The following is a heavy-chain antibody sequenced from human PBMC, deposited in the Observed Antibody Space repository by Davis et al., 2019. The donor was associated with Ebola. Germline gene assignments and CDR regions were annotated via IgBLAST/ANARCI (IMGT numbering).Heavy chain of an antibody. CDR2: INPNSGGT. V-gene: IGHV1-2*04. CDR1: GYTFTNYG. CDR3: ARSGPVPGGAFDI. J-gene: IGHJ3*02. Sequence: AASAKVSCKASGYTFTNYGISWVRPAPGQGLEWMGWINPNSGGTNYAQKFQGWVTMTRDTSISTAYMELSRLRSDDTAVYYCARSGPVPGGAFDIWGQGTMVTVSS. D-gene: IGHD2-15*01.